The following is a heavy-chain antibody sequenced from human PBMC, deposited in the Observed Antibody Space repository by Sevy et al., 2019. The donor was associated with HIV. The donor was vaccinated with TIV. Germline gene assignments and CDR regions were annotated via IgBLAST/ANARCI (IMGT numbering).Heavy chain of an antibody. CDR2: IYSGGST. J-gene: IGHJ4*02. Sequence: GGSLGLSCAASGFTVSSNYMSWVRQAPGKGLEWVSVIYSGGSTYYADSVKGRFTISRDNSKNTLYLQMNSLRAEDTAVYYCARTCSSTSCYNTGDYWGQGTLVTVSS. D-gene: IGHD2-2*02. CDR3: ARTCSSTSCYNTGDY. V-gene: IGHV3-66*01. CDR1: GFTVSSNY.